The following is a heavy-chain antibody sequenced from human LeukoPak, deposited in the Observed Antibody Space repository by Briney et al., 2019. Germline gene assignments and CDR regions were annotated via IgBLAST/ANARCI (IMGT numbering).Heavy chain of an antibody. Sequence: GGALRLSCAASGFTFSNYAMSWVRPAPGKGLEWVSAISCGADSRYYADSVKGRFTVSSDNSKNTLYLQMNSLRAEDTAVYYCAKDRSSTTSCSNYWGQGTLVTVSS. D-gene: IGHD2-2*01. CDR2: ISCGADSR. CDR3: AKDRSSTTSCSNY. CDR1: GFTFSNYA. J-gene: IGHJ4*02. V-gene: IGHV3-23*01.